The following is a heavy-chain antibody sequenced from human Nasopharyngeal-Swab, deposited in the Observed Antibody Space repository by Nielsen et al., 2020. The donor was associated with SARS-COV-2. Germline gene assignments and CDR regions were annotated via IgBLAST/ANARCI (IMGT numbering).Heavy chain of an antibody. J-gene: IGHJ4*02. CDR3: VKGIDFLSATNSHFDS. CDR2: ISGDGTDT. V-gene: IGHV3-43*02. CDR1: GFSFGSFS. D-gene: IGHD2/OR15-2a*01. Sequence: GGSLRLSCAASGFSFGSFSMHWVRQTQGKGLGWISLISGDGTDTFYADSVKGRFTISRDNTKSPLYLQMNSLRAEDTALYYCVKGIDFLSATNSHFDSWGKGSLGTVAS.